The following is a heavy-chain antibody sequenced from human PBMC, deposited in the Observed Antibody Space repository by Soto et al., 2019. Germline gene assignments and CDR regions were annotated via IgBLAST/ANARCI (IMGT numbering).Heavy chain of an antibody. V-gene: IGHV1-18*01. CDR1: GYTFVSYG. D-gene: IGHD3-3*02. Sequence: QVHLVQSGAEVKKPGASVKVSCKTSGYTFVSYGVTWVRQAPGQGLEWMGWISGYNGHTNYEEKLRGRVTMTTESSTSTAYMELRSLRSDDTAIYFCARAQPSIFGVVYDYWGQGTLVTVSS. CDR2: ISGYNGHT. CDR3: ARAQPSIFGVVYDY. J-gene: IGHJ4*02.